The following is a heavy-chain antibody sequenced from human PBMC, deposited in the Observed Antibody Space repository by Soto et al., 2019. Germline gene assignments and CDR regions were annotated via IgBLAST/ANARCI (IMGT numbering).Heavy chain of an antibody. CDR3: ARSRTGTTYGGMDV. CDR2: IHSGGDT. Sequence: PGGSLRLSCTASGFAVSSNYMTWVRQDPGKGLEWVSVIHSGGDTHYADSVRGRFTISRDNSKNTLYLQMNSLRAEDTAVYYCARSRTGTTYGGMDVWGQGTTVTVSS. V-gene: IGHV3-66*01. J-gene: IGHJ6*02. CDR1: GFAVSSNY. D-gene: IGHD1-7*01.